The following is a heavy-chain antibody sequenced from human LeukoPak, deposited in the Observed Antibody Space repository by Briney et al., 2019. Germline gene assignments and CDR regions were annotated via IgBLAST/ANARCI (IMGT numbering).Heavy chain of an antibody. CDR3: ARQEFRVESYYYDSSGYYSPFDY. CDR1: GGSFSGYY. V-gene: IGHV4-34*01. CDR2: INHSGST. D-gene: IGHD3-22*01. Sequence: PSETLSLTCAVYGGSFSGYYWSWIRRPPGKGLEWIGEINHSGSTNYNPSLKSRVTISVDTSKNQFSLKLSSVTAADTAVYYCARQEFRVESYYYDSSGYYSPFDYWGQGTLVTVSS. J-gene: IGHJ4*02.